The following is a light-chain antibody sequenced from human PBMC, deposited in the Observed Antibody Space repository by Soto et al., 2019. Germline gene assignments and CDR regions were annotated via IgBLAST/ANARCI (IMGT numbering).Light chain of an antibody. Sequence: QSVLTQPASVSGSPGQSITISCTGSSSDVGTQNYVSWYQQHPDKAPKLMIYEISDRPSGVSNRFSGSKSGNTASLTISGVQDDDEAYYYCLSYTSSYTVVFGGGTKLTVL. V-gene: IGLV2-14*01. J-gene: IGLJ2*01. CDR2: EIS. CDR1: SSDVGTQNY. CDR3: LSYTSSYTVV.